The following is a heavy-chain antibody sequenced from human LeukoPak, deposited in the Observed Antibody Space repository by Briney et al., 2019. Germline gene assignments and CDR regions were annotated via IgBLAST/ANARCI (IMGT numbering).Heavy chain of an antibody. J-gene: IGHJ4*02. CDR2: IIPIFGTA. CDR1: GGTFSSYA. Sequence: SVKVSCKASGGTFSSYAISWVRQAPGQGLEWIGGIIPIFGTANYAQKFQGRVTITADKSTSTAYMELSSLRSEDTAVYYCARGGVVPAAMIFSAFDYWGQGTLVTVSS. CDR3: ARGGVVPAAMIFSAFDY. V-gene: IGHV1-69*06. D-gene: IGHD2-2*01.